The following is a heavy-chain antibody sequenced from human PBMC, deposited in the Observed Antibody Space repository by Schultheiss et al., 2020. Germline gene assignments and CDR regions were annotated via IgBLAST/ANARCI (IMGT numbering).Heavy chain of an antibody. CDR3: ARAQYSSSWLGPYYYYGMDV. D-gene: IGHD6-13*01. J-gene: IGHJ6*02. Sequence: SETLSLTCTVSGGSISSYYWSWIRQPPGKGLEWIGYIYNSGYTNYNPSLKSRVTISADTSKNQFSLKLSSVTAADTAVYYCARAQYSSSWLGPYYYYGMDVWGQGTTVTVSS. V-gene: IGHV4-59*01. CDR2: IYNSGYT. CDR1: GGSISSYY.